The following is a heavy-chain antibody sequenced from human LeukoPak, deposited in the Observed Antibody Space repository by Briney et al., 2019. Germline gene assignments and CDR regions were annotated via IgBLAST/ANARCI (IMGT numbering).Heavy chain of an antibody. V-gene: IGHV3-23*01. CDR1: GFTFSSYA. D-gene: IGHD4-17*01. Sequence: PGGSLRLSCAASGFTFSSYAMSWVRQAPGKGLEWVSAISGSGGSTYYADSVKGRFTISRDNSKNTLYLQMNILRAEDTAVYYCAKDSKRYDDYGNGGDYWGQGTLVTVSS. CDR3: AKDSKRYDDYGNGGDY. J-gene: IGHJ4*02. CDR2: ISGSGGST.